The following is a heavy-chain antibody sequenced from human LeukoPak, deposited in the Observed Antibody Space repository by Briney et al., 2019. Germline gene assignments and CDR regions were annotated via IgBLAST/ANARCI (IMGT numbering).Heavy chain of an antibody. J-gene: IGHJ5*02. CDR1: GLTFNSYW. CDR3: ARGVNGDSRFDP. CDR2: INADGSST. Sequence: PGGSLTLSCAASGLTFNSYWMQWVPHAPGKGLVWVSRINADGSSTRYADSVTGRFTISRDNAKNTLYLQMNSLRADDTAVYYCARGVNGDSRFDPWGQGSLVTVSS. D-gene: IGHD2-15*01. V-gene: IGHV3-74*01.